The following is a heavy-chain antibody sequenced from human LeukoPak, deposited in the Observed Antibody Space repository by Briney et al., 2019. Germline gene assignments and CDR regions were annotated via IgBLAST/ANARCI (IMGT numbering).Heavy chain of an antibody. J-gene: IGHJ4*02. Sequence: GGSLRLSCAASGFTFSSYTMSWVRRAPGKGLEWDSTITTSDGNTYYADSVKGRFTVSRDNSKNTLFLQMNSLRAEDTAVYYCAKDGGLWVSAHWGDSWGRGTLVTVSS. D-gene: IGHD7-27*01. CDR1: GFTFSSYT. CDR3: AKDGGLWVSAHWGDS. CDR2: ITTSDGNT. V-gene: IGHV3-23*01.